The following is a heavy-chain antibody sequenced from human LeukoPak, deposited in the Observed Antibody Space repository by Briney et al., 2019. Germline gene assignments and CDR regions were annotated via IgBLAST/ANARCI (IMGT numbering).Heavy chain of an antibody. CDR1: GFTFSSYA. CDR3: ARGHTYGYGFDY. Sequence: PGGSLRLSCAASGFTFSSYAMSWVRQAPGKGLEWVSAISGSGGSTYYADSVKGRFTISRDSAKNTLYLQMNSLRAEDTAVYYCARGHTYGYGFDYWGQGALVTVSS. J-gene: IGHJ4*02. CDR2: ISGSGGST. D-gene: IGHD5-18*01. V-gene: IGHV3-23*01.